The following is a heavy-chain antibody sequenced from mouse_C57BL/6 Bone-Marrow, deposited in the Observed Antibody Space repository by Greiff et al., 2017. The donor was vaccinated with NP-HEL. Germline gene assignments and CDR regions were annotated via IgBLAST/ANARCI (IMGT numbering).Heavy chain of an antibody. V-gene: IGHV1-80*01. CDR3: ARGIYGSSNY. Sequence: QVQLKQSGAELVKPGASVKISCKASGYAFSSYWMNWVKQRPGQGLEWIGQIYPGDGDTNYNGKFKGKATLTADKSSSTAYMQLSSLTSEDSAVYCCARGIYGSSNYWGQGTTLTVSS. D-gene: IGHD1-1*01. J-gene: IGHJ2*01. CDR1: GYAFSSYW. CDR2: IYPGDGDT.